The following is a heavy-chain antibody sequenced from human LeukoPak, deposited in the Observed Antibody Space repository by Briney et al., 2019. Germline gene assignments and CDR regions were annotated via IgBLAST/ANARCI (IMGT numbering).Heavy chain of an antibody. D-gene: IGHD2-2*01. CDR3: ARGDSVVPAAIGWFDP. Sequence: KPSETLSLTCAVYGGSFSGYYWSWIRQPPGKGLEWIGEINHSGSTSYNPSLKSRVTISVDTSKNQFSLKLSSVTAADTAVYYCARGDSVVPAAIGWFDPWGQGTLVTVSS. CDR2: INHSGST. J-gene: IGHJ5*02. CDR1: GGSFSGYY. V-gene: IGHV4-34*01.